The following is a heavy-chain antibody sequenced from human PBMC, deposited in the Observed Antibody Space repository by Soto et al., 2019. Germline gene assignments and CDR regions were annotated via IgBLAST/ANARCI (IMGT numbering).Heavy chain of an antibody. CDR3: AAAVYYYYYGMDV. CDR1: GGSISSSSYY. J-gene: IGHJ6*02. V-gene: IGHV4-39*01. D-gene: IGHD2-15*01. Sequence: SETLSLTCTVSGGSISSSSYYWGWIRQPPGKGLEWIGSIYYSGSTYYNPSLKSRVTISVDTSKNQFSLKLSSVTAADTAVYYCAAAVYYYYYGMDVWGQGTTVTV. CDR2: IYYSGST.